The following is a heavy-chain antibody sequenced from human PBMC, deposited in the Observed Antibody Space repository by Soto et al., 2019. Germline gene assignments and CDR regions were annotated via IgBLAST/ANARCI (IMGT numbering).Heavy chain of an antibody. CDR3: AKALGELSPESYDY. CDR1: GFTFSSFA. D-gene: IGHD3-16*02. Sequence: QVQLVESGGGVVQPGRSLTLSCAASGFTFSSFAMHWVGQAPGKGLEWVAVISYDGSEKFYADSVKGRFIISRDNSKNTLILKMNSLRVDDTAVYYCAKALGELSPESYDYWGQGPLITISS. CDR2: ISYDGSEK. J-gene: IGHJ4*02. V-gene: IGHV3-30*18.